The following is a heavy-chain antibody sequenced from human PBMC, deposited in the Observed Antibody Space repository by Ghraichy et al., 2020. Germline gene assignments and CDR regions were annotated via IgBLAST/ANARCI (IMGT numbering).Heavy chain of an antibody. Sequence: PETLSLTCAVYGGSFSGYYWSWIRQPPGKGLEWIGEINHSGSTNYNPSLKSRVTISVDTSKNQFSLKLSSVTAADTAVYYCARGQKPYYDFWSGYHTARGAFDIWGQGTMVTVSS. D-gene: IGHD3-3*01. CDR3: ARGQKPYYDFWSGYHTARGAFDI. V-gene: IGHV4-34*01. J-gene: IGHJ3*02. CDR2: INHSGST. CDR1: GGSFSGYY.